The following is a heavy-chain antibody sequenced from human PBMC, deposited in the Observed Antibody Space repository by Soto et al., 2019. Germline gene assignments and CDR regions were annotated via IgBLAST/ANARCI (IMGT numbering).Heavy chain of an antibody. V-gene: IGHV1-69*01. J-gene: IGHJ6*02. Sequence: QVQLVQSGAEVKKPGSSVKVSCKASGGTFGSYAISWVRQAPGQGLEWMGGIIPIPGTANYAQKFQGRVTIAADESMSTAYMELSSLRSEDTAVYYCARSQGSSTSLEIYDYYYYGMDVWGQGTTVTVSS. CDR1: GGTFGSYA. D-gene: IGHD2-2*01. CDR3: ARSQGSSTSLEIYDYYYYGMDV. CDR2: IIPIPGTA.